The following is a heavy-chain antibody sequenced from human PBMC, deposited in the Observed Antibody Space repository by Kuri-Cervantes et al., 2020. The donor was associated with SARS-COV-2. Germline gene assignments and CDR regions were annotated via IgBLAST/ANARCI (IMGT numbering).Heavy chain of an antibody. CDR1: GFTFSSYA. Sequence: GESLKISCAASGFTFSSYAMSWVRQAPGKGLEWVSAISGSGGSTYYADSVKGRFTISRDNSKNTLYLQMNSLRAEDTAVYYCARTPTITIFGVVMGAFDIWGQGTRVTCSS. V-gene: IGHV3-23*01. CDR2: ISGSGGST. D-gene: IGHD3-3*01. J-gene: IGHJ3*02. CDR3: ARTPTITIFGVVMGAFDI.